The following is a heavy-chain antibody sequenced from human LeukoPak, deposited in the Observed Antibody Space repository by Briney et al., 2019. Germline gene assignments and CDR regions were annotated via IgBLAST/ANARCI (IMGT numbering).Heavy chain of an antibody. Sequence: GGSLRLSCAASGFTFSSYSMNWVREAPGKGLEWVSPISSGSSYIYYGDSVKGRFTISRDNAKKSLYLQMNSLRAEDTAVYYCAKEYNPYYDILTGIDDAFDIWGQGTMVTVSS. CDR1: GFTFSSYS. CDR3: AKEYNPYYDILTGIDDAFDI. D-gene: IGHD3-9*01. J-gene: IGHJ3*02. CDR2: ISSGSSYI. V-gene: IGHV3-21*01.